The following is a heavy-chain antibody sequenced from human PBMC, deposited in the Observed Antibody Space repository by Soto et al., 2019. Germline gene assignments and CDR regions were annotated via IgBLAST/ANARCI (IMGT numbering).Heavy chain of an antibody. CDR3: ARRGGEVRY. V-gene: IGHV4-34*01. Sequence: QVQLQQWGAGLLKPSETLSLTCAVFGGSFSGHYWSWIRQPPGKGLEWVGKINHVGNTKYNPSLKSRVTISLDTSKNQFSLKLSSVTAADTAVYYCARRGGEVRYWGQGTLVTVSS. J-gene: IGHJ4*02. CDR1: GGSFSGHY. D-gene: IGHD3-10*01. CDR2: INHVGNT.